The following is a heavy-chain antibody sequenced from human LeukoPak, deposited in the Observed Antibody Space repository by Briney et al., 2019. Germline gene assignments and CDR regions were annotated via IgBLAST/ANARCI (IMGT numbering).Heavy chain of an antibody. J-gene: IGHJ6*02. Sequence: PGGSLRLSCAASGFTFSSYWMHWVRQAPGKGPVWVSRINDDGNSITYADFVKGRFTISRDNAKNTLYLQMNGLRAEDTAVYFCARGFGDSRVHYYYGMDVWGQGTTVTVSS. V-gene: IGHV3-74*03. CDR3: ARGFGDSRVHYYYGMDV. CDR1: GFTFSSYW. D-gene: IGHD4-17*01. CDR2: INDDGNSI.